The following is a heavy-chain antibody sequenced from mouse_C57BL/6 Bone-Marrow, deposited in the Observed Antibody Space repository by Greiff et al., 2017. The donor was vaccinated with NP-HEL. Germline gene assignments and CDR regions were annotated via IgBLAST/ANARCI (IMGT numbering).Heavy chain of an antibody. D-gene: IGHD1-1*01. V-gene: IGHV5-6*01. CDR1: GFTFSSYG. CDR3: ARHGGELPGAMDY. J-gene: IGHJ4*01. CDR2: ISSGGSYT. Sequence: EVQGVESGGDLVKPGGSLKLSCAASGFTFSSYGMSWVRQTPDKRLEWVATISSGGSYTYYPDSVKGRFTISRDNAKNTLYLQMSSLKSEDTAMYYCARHGGELPGAMDYWGQGTSVTVSS.